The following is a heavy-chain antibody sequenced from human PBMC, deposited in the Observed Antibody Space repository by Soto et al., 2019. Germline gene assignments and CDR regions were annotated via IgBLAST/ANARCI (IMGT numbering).Heavy chain of an antibody. Sequence: ASVKGSCNASGYTFTSYDINWVRQATGQGLEWMGWMNPNSGNTGYAQKFQGRVTMTRNTSISTAYMELSSLRSEDTAVYYCASLFIAAAGTSWFDPWGRGTLVTVSS. CDR1: GYTFTSYD. CDR2: MNPNSGNT. D-gene: IGHD6-13*01. CDR3: ASLFIAAAGTSWFDP. J-gene: IGHJ5*02. V-gene: IGHV1-8*01.